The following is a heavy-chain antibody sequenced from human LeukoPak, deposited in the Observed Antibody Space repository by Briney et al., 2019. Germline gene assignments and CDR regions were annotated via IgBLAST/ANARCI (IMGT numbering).Heavy chain of an antibody. CDR2: INHRGST. CDR1: GGSFSGYY. J-gene: IGHJ4*02. D-gene: IGHD3-10*01. CDR3: AGYYGSGSIDY. Sequence: SETLSLTCAVYGGSFSGYYWSWIRQPPGKGLEWIGEINHRGSTNYNPSLKSRVTISVDTSKNQFSLKLSSVTAADTAVYYCAGYYGSGSIDYWGQGTLVTVSS. V-gene: IGHV4-34*01.